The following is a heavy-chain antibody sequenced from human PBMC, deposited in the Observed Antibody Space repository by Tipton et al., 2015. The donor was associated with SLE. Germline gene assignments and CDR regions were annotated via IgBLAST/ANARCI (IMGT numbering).Heavy chain of an antibody. CDR3: ARAEDYYYGLDV. CDR1: GFTFSSYS. V-gene: IGHV3-48*01. Sequence: SLRLSCAASGFTFSSYSMNWVRQAPGKGLEWVSYISTSSSTIYYADSVKGRFTISRDNAKSSLYLQMNSLRAEDTATYYCARAEDYYYGLDVWGQGTTVTVSS. J-gene: IGHJ6*02. CDR2: ISTSSSTI.